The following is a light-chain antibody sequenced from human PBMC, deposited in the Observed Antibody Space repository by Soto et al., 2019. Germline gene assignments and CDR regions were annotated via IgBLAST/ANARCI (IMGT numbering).Light chain of an antibody. CDR3: QQRSNWPPT. Sequence: IVVTQSPATLSLSPGERATLSCRASQSVSSYLAWYQQKPGQAPRLLIYDASTRATGIPARFSGSGSGTDFTLTITSLEPEDFAVYYCQQRSNWPPTFGQGTKVDVK. CDR2: DAS. J-gene: IGKJ1*01. V-gene: IGKV3-11*01. CDR1: QSVSSY.